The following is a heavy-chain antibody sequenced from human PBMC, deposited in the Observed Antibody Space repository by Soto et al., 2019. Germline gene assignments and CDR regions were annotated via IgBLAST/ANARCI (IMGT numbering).Heavy chain of an antibody. J-gene: IGHJ6*02. CDR3: ARVKALGPYYYYGMDV. CDR1: GFTFSSYW. Sequence: PGGFLRLSCAASGFTFSSYWRHWVRQAPGKGLVWVSRINSDGSSTSYADSVKGRFTISRDNAKNTLYLQMNSLRAEDTAVYYCARVKALGPYYYYGMDVWGQGTTVTVSS. V-gene: IGHV3-74*01. CDR2: INSDGSST.